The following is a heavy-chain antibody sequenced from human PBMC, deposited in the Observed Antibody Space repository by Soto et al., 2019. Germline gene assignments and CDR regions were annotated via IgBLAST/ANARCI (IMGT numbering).Heavy chain of an antibody. D-gene: IGHD1-26*01. CDR3: AGGIMYSGSYQD. CDR1: GFTFSSYE. V-gene: IGHV3-48*03. Sequence: EVQLVESGGGLVQPGGSLRLSCGASGFTFSSYEMNWVRQAPGKGLEWVSYISDSGSTIKYADSVKGRFTISRDNAKNSLYLQMNSLRAEDTAVYYCAGGIMYSGSYQDWGPGAVVTVSS. J-gene: IGHJ4*02. CDR2: ISDSGSTI.